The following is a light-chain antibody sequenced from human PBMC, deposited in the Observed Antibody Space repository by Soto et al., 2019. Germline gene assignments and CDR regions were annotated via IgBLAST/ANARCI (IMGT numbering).Light chain of an antibody. Sequence: EIEMTQSPASLSASPWDRATLSCRASQSISSSYLAWYQQTPGQAPSLLIDDASNRAAGIPARFSGSGAGKDFTLTISSLAHEDVAVYYCQRHSNSPTFGQGTRLEIK. CDR2: DAS. CDR1: QSISSSY. V-gene: IGKV3-11*01. J-gene: IGKJ5*01. CDR3: QRHSNSPT.